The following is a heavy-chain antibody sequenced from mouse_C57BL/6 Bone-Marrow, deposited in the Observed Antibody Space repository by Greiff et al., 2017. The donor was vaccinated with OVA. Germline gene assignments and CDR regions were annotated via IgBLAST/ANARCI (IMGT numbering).Heavy chain of an antibody. Sequence: QVQLQQSGAELARPGASVKLSCKASGYTFTSYGISWVKQRTGQGLEWIGEIYPRSGNTYYTEKFKGKATLTADKSSSTAYMELRSLTSEDSAVYVCARSGGLRRGDYFDYWGQGTTLTVSS. J-gene: IGHJ2*01. CDR2: IYPRSGNT. CDR3: ARSGGLRRGDYFDY. CDR1: GYTFTSYG. V-gene: IGHV1-81*01. D-gene: IGHD2-2*01.